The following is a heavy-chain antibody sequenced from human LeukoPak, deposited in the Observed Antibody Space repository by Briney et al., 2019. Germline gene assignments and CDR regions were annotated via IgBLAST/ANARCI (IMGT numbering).Heavy chain of an antibody. V-gene: IGHV3-21*01. CDR3: ARGAEYQLLSYGMDV. J-gene: IGHJ6*02. CDR1: GFTFSSYS. Sequence: GGSLRLSCAASGFTFSSYSMNWVRQAPGKGLEWVSSISSSSSYIYYADSVKGRFTISRDNAKNSLYLQMNSLRAEDTAVYYCARGAEYQLLSYGMDVWGQGTTVTVSS. CDR2: ISSSSSYI. D-gene: IGHD2-2*01.